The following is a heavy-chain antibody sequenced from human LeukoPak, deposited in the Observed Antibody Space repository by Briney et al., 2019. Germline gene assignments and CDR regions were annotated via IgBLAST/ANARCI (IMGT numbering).Heavy chain of an antibody. CDR2: IYSGGST. D-gene: IGHD5-12*01. Sequence: GGSLRLSCAASGFTVSSNYMSWVRQAPGKGLEWVSVIYSGGSTYYADSVKGRFTISRDNSKNTLYLQMNSLRAEDTAVYYRARVTSGYDSYYFDYWGQGTLVTVSS. J-gene: IGHJ4*02. CDR3: ARVTSGYDSYYFDY. V-gene: IGHV3-53*01. CDR1: GFTVSSNY.